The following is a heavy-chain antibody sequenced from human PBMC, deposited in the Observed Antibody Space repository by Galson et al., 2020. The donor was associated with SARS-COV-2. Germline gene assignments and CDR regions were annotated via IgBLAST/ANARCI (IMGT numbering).Heavy chain of an antibody. CDR1: GYSFTSYW. D-gene: IGHD3-10*01. V-gene: IGHV5-51*01. J-gene: IGHJ4*02. Sequence: GESLKISCKGSGYSFTSYWIGWVRQMPGKGLEWMGIIYPGDSDTRYSTSFQGQVTIPADKSISTAYLQWSSLKASDTAMYYCARVGTSSRGGEADYVDSWGQGTLVTVPS. CDR3: ARVGTSSRGGEADYVDS. CDR2: IYPGDSDT.